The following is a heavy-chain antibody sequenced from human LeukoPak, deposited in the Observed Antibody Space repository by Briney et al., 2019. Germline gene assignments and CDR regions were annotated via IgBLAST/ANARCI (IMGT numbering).Heavy chain of an antibody. J-gene: IGHJ4*02. CDR2: IRYDGSNK. CDR3: AKDLSSLWFGELLNGDY. V-gene: IGHV3-30*02. CDR1: GFTFSSYG. Sequence: PGGSLRLSCAASGFTFSSYGMHWVRRAPGKGLEWVTFIRYDGSNKYYADSVKGRFTISRDNSKNTLYLQMNSLRAEDTAVYYCAKDLSSLWFGELLNGDYWGQGTLVTVSS. D-gene: IGHD3-10*01.